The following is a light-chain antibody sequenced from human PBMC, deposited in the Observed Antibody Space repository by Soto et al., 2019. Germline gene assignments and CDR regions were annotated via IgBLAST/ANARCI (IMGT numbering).Light chain of an antibody. CDR1: SGHSSYA. CDR2: LNSDGSH. V-gene: IGLV4-69*01. Sequence: QLVLTQSPSASASLGASVKLTCTLSSGHSSYAIAWHQQQPETGPRFLMKLNSDGSHSKGDGIPDRFSGSSSGAESFLTISSLQSEDEADYYCQTWGSGAVVFGGGTKLTVL. J-gene: IGLJ2*01. CDR3: QTWGSGAVV.